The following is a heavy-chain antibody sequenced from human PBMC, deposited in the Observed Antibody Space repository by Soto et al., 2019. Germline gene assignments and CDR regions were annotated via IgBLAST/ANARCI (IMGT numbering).Heavy chain of an antibody. Sequence: SLKVSCKASGGTFSSYAISWVRQAPGQGLEWMGGIIPIFGTANYAQKFQGRVTITADESTSTAYMELSSLRSEDTAVYYCARGGYYDSSGSRNYHYYGMNVWGQGTTVTVSS. D-gene: IGHD3-22*01. CDR1: GGTFSSYA. J-gene: IGHJ6*02. V-gene: IGHV1-69*13. CDR3: ARGGYYDSSGSRNYHYYGMNV. CDR2: IIPIFGTA.